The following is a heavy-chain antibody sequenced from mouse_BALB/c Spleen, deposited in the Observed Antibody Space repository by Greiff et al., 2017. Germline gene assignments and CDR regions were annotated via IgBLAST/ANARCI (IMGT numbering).Heavy chain of an antibody. CDR3: ARLDGYYFDY. D-gene: IGHD2-3*01. V-gene: IGHV5-9*03. CDR1: GFTFSSYT. Sequence: EVKVVESGGGLVKPGGSLKLSCAASGFTFSSYTMSWVRQTPEKRLEWVATISSGGGNTYYPDSVKGRFTISRDNAKNNLYLQMSSLRSEDTALYYCARLDGYYFDYWGQGTTLTVSS. CDR2: ISSGGGNT. J-gene: IGHJ2*01.